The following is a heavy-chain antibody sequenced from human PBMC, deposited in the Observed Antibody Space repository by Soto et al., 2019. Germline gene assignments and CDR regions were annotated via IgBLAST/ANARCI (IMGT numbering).Heavy chain of an antibody. CDR3: ARGGKQQLVRSQYFDL. V-gene: IGHV4-34*01. J-gene: IGHJ2*01. CDR1: GGSFNGYY. CDR2: INHSGST. Sequence: QVQLQQWGAGLLKPSETLSLTCAVYGGSFNGYYWSWIRQPPGKGLEWIGEINHSGSTNYNSSLKSRVNISGDTSKDQFALKLSSVTAADKALYYCARGGKQQLVRSQYFDLWGRGTLVSVSS. D-gene: IGHD6-13*01.